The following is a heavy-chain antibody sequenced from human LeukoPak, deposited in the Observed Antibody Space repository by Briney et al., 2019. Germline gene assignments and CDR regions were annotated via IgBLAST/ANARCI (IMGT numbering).Heavy chain of an antibody. D-gene: IGHD1-14*01. Sequence: SETLSLTCTVSGGSISSYYWSWIRRPPGKGLEWIGYIYYRGSTNYNPSLKSRVTISVDTSKNQFSLKLSSVTAADTAVYYCARHVTGYYFDSWGQGTLVTVSS. CDR3: ARHVTGYYFDS. CDR1: GGSISSYY. J-gene: IGHJ4*02. CDR2: IYYRGST. V-gene: IGHV4-59*08.